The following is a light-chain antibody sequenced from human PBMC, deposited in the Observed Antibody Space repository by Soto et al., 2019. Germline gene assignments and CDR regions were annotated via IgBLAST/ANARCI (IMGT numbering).Light chain of an antibody. CDR2: KAS. J-gene: IGKJ1*01. CDR3: QQYSSYPWT. Sequence: DIQMTQSPSSLSASVGDRVTITCRASQTISTWLAWYQQKPGKAPNLLIYKASSLESGVPPRFSGSGSGTEFTLTISSLQPDDFATYYCQQYSSYPWTFGQGTKVDIK. V-gene: IGKV1-5*03. CDR1: QTISTW.